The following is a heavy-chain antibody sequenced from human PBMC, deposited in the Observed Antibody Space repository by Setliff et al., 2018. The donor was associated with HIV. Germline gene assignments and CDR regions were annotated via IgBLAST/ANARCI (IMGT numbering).Heavy chain of an antibody. CDR1: GGSFSGYY. J-gene: IGHJ3*02. CDR2: INHSGST. Sequence: PSETLSLSCAVYGGSFSGYYWSWIRQPPGKGLEWIGEINHSGSTNYNPSLKSRVIISVDTSKNQLSLKLSSVTAADTAMYYCARGRGRTFYYDSSGSRAFDIWGQGTMVTVSS. D-gene: IGHD3-22*01. CDR3: ARGRGRTFYYDSSGSRAFDI. V-gene: IGHV4-34*01.